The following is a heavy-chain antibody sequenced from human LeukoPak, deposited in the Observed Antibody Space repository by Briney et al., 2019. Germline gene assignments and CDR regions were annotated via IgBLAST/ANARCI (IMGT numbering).Heavy chain of an antibody. CDR2: TYYRSKWYN. V-gene: IGHV6-1*01. Sequence: SQTLSLTCAISGDSVSNNSAAWNWIRQSPSRGLEWLGRTYYRSKWYNDYAVSVKSRITINTDTSKNLLSLQLNSVTPEDTAVYYCARDLSMKFDAWGQGNPVTVSS. D-gene: IGHD2/OR15-2a*01. CDR1: GDSVSNNSAA. J-gene: IGHJ5*02. CDR3: ARDLSMKFDA.